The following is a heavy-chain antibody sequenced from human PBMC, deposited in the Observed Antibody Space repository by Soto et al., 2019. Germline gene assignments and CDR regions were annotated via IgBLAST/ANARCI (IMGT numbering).Heavy chain of an antibody. CDR3: ARDPRDYQYDYYYGMDV. D-gene: IGHD4-17*01. CDR1: GGSISSGDYY. CDR2: IYYSGST. V-gene: IGHV4-30-4*01. Sequence: QVQLQESGPGLVKPSQTLSLTCPVSGGSISSGDYYWSWIRQPPGKGLEWIGYIYYSGSTYYNPSLKSRVTISVDTSKNQFSLKLSSVTAADTAVYYCARDPRDYQYDYYYGMDVWGQGTTVTVSS. J-gene: IGHJ6*02.